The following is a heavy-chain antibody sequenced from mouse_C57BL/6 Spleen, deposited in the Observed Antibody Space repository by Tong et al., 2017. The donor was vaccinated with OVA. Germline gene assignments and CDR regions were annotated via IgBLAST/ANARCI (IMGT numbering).Heavy chain of an antibody. CDR3: TSRQLRPWFAY. V-gene: IGHV1-15*01. J-gene: IGHJ3*01. CDR1: GYTFTDYE. CDR2: IDPETGGT. D-gene: IGHD3-2*02. Sequence: VQLQESGAELVRPGASVTLSCKASGYTFTDYEMHWVKQTPVHGLEWIGAIDPETGGTAYNQKFKGKAILTADKSSSTAYMELRSLTSEDSAVYYCTSRQLRPWFAYWGQGTLVTVSA.